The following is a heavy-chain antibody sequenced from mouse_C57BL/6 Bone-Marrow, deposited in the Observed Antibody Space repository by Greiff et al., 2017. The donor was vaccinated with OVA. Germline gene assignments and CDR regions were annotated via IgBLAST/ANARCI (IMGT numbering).Heavy chain of an antibody. CDR1: GFTFSSYG. J-gene: IGHJ2*01. V-gene: IGHV5-6*01. CDR3: ATLGCDD. CDR2: ISSGGSYT. Sequence: EVQGVESGGDLVKPGGSLKLSCAASGFTFSSYGMSWVRQTPDKRLEWVATISSGGSYTYYPDSVKGRVTISRDNAKNTRYLQMGSLKAEDTAIYYCATLGCDDWGQGTTLTVSS.